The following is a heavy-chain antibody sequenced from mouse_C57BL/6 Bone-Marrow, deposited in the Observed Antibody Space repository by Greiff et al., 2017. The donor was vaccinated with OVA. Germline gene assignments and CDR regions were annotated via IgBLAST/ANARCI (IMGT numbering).Heavy chain of an antibody. CDR1: GYTFTSYW. Sequence: QVQLQQPGAELVMPGASVKLSCKASGYTFTSYWMHWVKQRPGQGLEWIGEIDPSDSYTNYNQKFKGKSTLTVDKSSSTAYMQLSSLTSEDSAVYYCASYGSWLYAMDYWGQGTSVTVSS. CDR3: ASYGSWLYAMDY. CDR2: IDPSDSYT. J-gene: IGHJ4*01. D-gene: IGHD1-1*01. V-gene: IGHV1-69*01.